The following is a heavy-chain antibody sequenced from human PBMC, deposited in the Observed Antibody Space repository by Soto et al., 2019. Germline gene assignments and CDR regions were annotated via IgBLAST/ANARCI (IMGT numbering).Heavy chain of an antibody. CDR1: GGSISSYY. Sequence: SETLSLTCTVSGGSISSYYWSWIRQPPGKGLEWIGYIYYSGSTNYNPSLKSRVTMSVDTSKNQFSLKLSSVTAADTAVYYCARDAYGDYDRYHYYGMDVWGQGTTVTVSS. CDR3: ARDAYGDYDRYHYYGMDV. V-gene: IGHV4-59*01. D-gene: IGHD4-17*01. CDR2: IYYSGST. J-gene: IGHJ6*02.